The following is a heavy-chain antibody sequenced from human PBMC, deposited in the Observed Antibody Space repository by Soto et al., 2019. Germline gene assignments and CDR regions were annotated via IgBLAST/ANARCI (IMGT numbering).Heavy chain of an antibody. CDR3: VRGCGRPSCPYYIDV. Sequence: GGSLRPSWVGAAFTLTTLWISWVRPAPRPGLQWVATIRQGGNEKHYVDSVKGRFVISRDNAENSLYLEMSSLRPDDTAVYYCVRGCGRPSCPYYIDVWGKGTTVTVSS. CDR1: AFTLTTLW. CDR2: IRQGGNEK. V-gene: IGHV3-7*04. D-gene: IGHD2-2*01. J-gene: IGHJ6*03.